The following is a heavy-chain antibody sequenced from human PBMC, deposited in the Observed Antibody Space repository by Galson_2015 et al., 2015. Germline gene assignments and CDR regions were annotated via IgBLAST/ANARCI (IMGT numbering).Heavy chain of an antibody. Sequence: SLRLSCAASGFTFSSYGMHWVRQAPGKGLEWVAVISYDGSNKYYADSVKGRFTISRDNSKNMLYLQMNSLRTVDTAVYYCGKDASDFRTVYYTNYYFDPSGKGPLVTVSS. J-gene: IGHJ4*02. V-gene: IGHV3-30*18. CDR3: GKDASDFRTVYYTNYYFDP. CDR2: ISYDGSNK. D-gene: IGHD3/OR15-3a*01. CDR1: GFTFSSYG.